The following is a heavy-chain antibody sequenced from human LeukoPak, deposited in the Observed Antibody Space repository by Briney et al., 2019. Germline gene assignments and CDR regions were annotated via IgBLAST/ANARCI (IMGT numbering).Heavy chain of an antibody. CDR2: IYYSGST. CDR3: ARDLIAVAGFGYFQH. V-gene: IGHV4-39*02. J-gene: IGHJ1*01. D-gene: IGHD6-19*01. Sequence: PSETLSLTCTVSGGSISSSSYYWGWIRQPPGKGLEWIGSIYYSGSTYYNPSLKSRVTISVDTSKNQFSLKLSSVTAADTAVYYCARDLIAVAGFGYFQHWGQGTLVTVSS. CDR1: GGSISSSSYY.